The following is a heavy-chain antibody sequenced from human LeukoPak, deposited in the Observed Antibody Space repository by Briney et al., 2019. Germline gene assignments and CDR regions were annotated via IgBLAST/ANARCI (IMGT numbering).Heavy chain of an antibody. J-gene: IGHJ4*02. CDR1: GFTFSSYG. D-gene: IGHD5-18*01. V-gene: IGHV3-23*01. CDR2: ISGSGGST. Sequence: PGGSLRLSCAASGFTFSSYGMSWVRQAPGKGLEWVSAISGSGGSTYYADSVKGRFTISRDNSKNTLYLQMNSLRAEDTAVYYCATSSYSYGYLGYWGQGTLVTVSS. CDR3: ATSSYSYGYLGY.